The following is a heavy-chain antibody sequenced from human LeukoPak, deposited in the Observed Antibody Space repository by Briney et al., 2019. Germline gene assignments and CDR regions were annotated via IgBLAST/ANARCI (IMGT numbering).Heavy chain of an antibody. D-gene: IGHD1-26*01. J-gene: IGHJ5*02. CDR2: IYYTGST. CDR1: GGSISTYY. CDR3: ARGGNYWPQWWFDP. V-gene: IGHV4-59*01. Sequence: SETLSLTCTVSGGSISTYYWSWIRQPPGKGLEWIGYIYYTGSTSYNPSLKSRVTMSLDVSKNQFSLELNSVTPADTAVYYCARGGNYWPQWWFDPWGRGTLVSVSS.